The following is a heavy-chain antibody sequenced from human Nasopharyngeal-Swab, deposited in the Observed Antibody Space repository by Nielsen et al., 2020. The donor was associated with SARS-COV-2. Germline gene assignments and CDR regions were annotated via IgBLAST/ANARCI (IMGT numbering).Heavy chain of an antibody. D-gene: IGHD5-12*01. CDR3: ARGWLRGGFDY. CDR2: TYYTPKWIN. J-gene: IGHJ4*02. V-gene: IGHV6-1*01. Sequence: WIRQSPSRGLEWLGRTYYTPKWINDYAVSVKSRITIYPDTSKNQFSLQLNSVTPEDTAVYFCARGWLRGGFDYWGQGTLVTVSS.